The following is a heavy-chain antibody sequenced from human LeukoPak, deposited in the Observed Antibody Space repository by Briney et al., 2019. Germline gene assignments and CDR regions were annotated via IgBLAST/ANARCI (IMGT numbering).Heavy chain of an antibody. J-gene: IGHJ4*02. CDR3: ARLSPSTDY. CDR2: INHSGST. D-gene: IGHD2-2*01. Sequence: SETLSLTCAVYGGSFSGYYWSWIRQPPGKGLEWIGEINHSGSTNYNPSLKSRVTISVDTSKNQFSLKLSSVTAADTAVYCCARLSPSTDYWGQGTLVTVSS. V-gene: IGHV4-34*01. CDR1: GGSFSGYY.